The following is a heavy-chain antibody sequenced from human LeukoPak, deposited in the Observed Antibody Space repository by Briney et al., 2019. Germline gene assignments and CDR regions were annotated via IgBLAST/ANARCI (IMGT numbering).Heavy chain of an antibody. D-gene: IGHD3-22*01. Sequence: ASVKVSCKASGYTFTGYYMHWVRQAPGQGLEWMGWINPNSGGTNYAQKFQGWVTMTGDTSISTAYMELSRLRSDDTAVYYCARVGYDSSGYAEGYYYYYGMDVWGQGTTVTVSS. J-gene: IGHJ6*02. CDR3: ARVGYDSSGYAEGYYYYYGMDV. CDR1: GYTFTGYY. V-gene: IGHV1-2*04. CDR2: INPNSGGT.